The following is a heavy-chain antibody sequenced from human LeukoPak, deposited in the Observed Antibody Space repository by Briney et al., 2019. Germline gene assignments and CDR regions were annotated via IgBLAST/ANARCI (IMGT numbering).Heavy chain of an antibody. CDR1: GFTVSSNY. CDR3: ARWGGAAAGTGAFDI. D-gene: IGHD6-13*01. Sequence: GGSLRLSCAASGFTVSSNYMSRVRQAPGKGLEWVSVIYSGGSTYYADSVKGRFTISRDNSKNTLYLQMNSLRAEDTAVYYCARWGGAAAGTGAFDIWGQGTMVTVSS. V-gene: IGHV3-53*01. CDR2: IYSGGST. J-gene: IGHJ3*02.